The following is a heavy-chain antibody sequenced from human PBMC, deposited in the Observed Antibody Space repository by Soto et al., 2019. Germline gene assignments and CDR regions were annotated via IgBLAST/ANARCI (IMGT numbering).Heavy chain of an antibody. D-gene: IGHD6-13*01. V-gene: IGHV1-69*12. CDR1: GGTFSSYA. CDR2: IIPIFGTA. Sequence: QVQLVQSGAEVKKPGSSVKVSCKASGGTFSSYAISWVRQAPGQGLEWMGGIIPIFGTANYAQKFQGRVTITAEESTSTAYRELSSLRSEDTAVYYGARGSDSSSWRHYYYGMDVWGQGTTVTVSS. J-gene: IGHJ6*02. CDR3: ARGSDSSSWRHYYYGMDV.